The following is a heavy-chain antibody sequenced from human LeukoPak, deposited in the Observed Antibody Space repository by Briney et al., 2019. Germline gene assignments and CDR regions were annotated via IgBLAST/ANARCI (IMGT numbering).Heavy chain of an antibody. CDR1: GFTFSSYA. Sequence: PGGSLRFSCAASGFTFSSYAMHWVRQGPGKGLEGVAVISYDGSNKYYADSVKGRFTISRDNSKNTLYLQMNSLRAEDTAVYYCARCQWELKPPSYWGQGTLVTVSS. CDR3: ARCQWELKPPSY. CDR2: ISYDGSNK. J-gene: IGHJ4*02. V-gene: IGHV3-30*04. D-gene: IGHD1-26*01.